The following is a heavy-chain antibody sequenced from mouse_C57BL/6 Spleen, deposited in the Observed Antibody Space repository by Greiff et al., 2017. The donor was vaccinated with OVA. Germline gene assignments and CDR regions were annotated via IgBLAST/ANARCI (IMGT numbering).Heavy chain of an antibody. J-gene: IGHJ3*01. CDR3: ARSRINYVPFAY. Sequence: VQLQQSGAELVRPGTSVKVSCKASGYAFTNYLIEWVKQRPGQGLEWIGVINPGSGGTNYNEKFKGKATLTADKSSSTAYMQLSSLTSEDSAVYFCARSRINYVPFAYWGQGTLVTVSA. CDR2: INPGSGGT. D-gene: IGHD1-1*01. V-gene: IGHV1-54*01. CDR1: GYAFTNYL.